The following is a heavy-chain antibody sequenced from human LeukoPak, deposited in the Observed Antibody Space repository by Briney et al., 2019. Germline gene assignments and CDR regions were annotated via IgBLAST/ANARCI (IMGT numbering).Heavy chain of an antibody. CDR3: TRGLPRDGLVVIAAANEY. V-gene: IGHV1-8*03. D-gene: IGHD2-2*01. J-gene: IGHJ4*02. CDR1: GYTFSSYD. CDR2: MNPKTGNT. Sequence: ASAKVSCKASGYTFSSYDINWVRQAAGQGLEWMGWMNPKTGNTGFSQKFQGRVTITRDTSISTAYMELSRLTSEDTGVYYCTRGLPRDGLVVIAAANEYWGQGSLVTVSS.